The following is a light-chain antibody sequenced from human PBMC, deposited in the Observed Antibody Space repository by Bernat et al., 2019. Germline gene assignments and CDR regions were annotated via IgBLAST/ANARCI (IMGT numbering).Light chain of an antibody. Sequence: DIQMTQSPSSLSASVGDRVTITCRASQGISSYLAWYQQKPGKAPKLLIYTASTLQSGVPSRFSGSGSGTEFTLTISSLQPEDFATYYCQHLNSHPITFGQGTRLEIK. J-gene: IGKJ5*01. CDR3: QHLNSHPIT. V-gene: IGKV1-9*01. CDR1: QGISSY. CDR2: TAS.